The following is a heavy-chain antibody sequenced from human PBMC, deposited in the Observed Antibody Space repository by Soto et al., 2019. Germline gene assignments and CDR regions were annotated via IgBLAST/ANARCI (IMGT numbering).Heavy chain of an antibody. CDR2: IVPLFGTT. V-gene: IGHV1-69*06. CDR3: GARGIRTPGGAIAA. Sequence: QVHLVQSGAEVKKPGSSVKVSCRASGGTFKTYEINWVRQAPGQGLEWMGGIVPLFGTTNWAQQFQGRVTLSGNKSTSTAYRELSGLGPEEPAVYYGGARGIRTPGGAIAAGGQGALVTVSS. CDR1: GGTFKTYE. D-gene: IGHD3-16*01. J-gene: IGHJ1*01.